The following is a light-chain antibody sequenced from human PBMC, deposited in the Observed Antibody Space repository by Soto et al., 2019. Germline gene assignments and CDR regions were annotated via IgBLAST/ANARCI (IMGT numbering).Light chain of an antibody. Sequence: EIGLTQSPGTLFLSPGERATLSCRASQSVSSSYLAWYQQKPGQAPRLLIYGASSRATGIPDRFSGSGSGTDFTLTISRLEPEDFAVYYCQQYGSSPLVTFGQGTRLEIK. CDR1: QSVSSSY. J-gene: IGKJ5*01. CDR2: GAS. CDR3: QQYGSSPLVT. V-gene: IGKV3-20*01.